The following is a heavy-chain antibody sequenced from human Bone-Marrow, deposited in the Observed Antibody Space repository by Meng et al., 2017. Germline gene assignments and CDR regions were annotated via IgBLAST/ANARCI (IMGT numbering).Heavy chain of an antibody. V-gene: IGHV4-4*02. CDR2: IYHSGIT. CDR1: GGSTSSSNW. CDR3: ARDPTGGEDHQRV. Sequence: QALLQESGPGLVKPSGTPSLTCAASGGSTSSSNWWSWVRQPPGKGLEWIGKIYHSGITIYNPSLKSRVTMSVDNSKNQFSLKLNSMTAADTAVYYCARDPTGGEDHQRVWGQGTLVTVSS. J-gene: IGHJ4*02. D-gene: IGHD1-14*01.